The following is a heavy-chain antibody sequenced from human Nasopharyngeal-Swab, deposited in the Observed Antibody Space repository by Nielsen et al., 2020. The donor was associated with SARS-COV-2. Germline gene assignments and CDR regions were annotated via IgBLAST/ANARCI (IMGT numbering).Heavy chain of an antibody. CDR3: ARSRITIFGVVIGAFDI. CDR1: GFTFSDYY. CDR2: ISRSSSYT. V-gene: IGHV3-11*06. Sequence: GSLRLSCAASGFTFSDYYMSWIRQAPGKGLEWVSYISRSSSYTNYADSVKGRFTISRDNAKNSLYLQMNSLRAEDTAVYYCARSRITIFGVVIGAFDIWGQGTMVTVSS. J-gene: IGHJ3*02. D-gene: IGHD3-3*01.